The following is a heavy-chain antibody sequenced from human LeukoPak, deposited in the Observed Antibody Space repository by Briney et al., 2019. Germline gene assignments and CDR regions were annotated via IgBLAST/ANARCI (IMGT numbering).Heavy chain of an antibody. Sequence: KPGGSLRLSCAASGFTFSDYYMSWIRQAPGKGLEWVSYISSSGSTIYYADSVKGRFTISRDNAKNSLYLQMNSLRAEDTAVYYCARDLPGKSPYYGSGKFPFDPWGQGTLVTVSS. CDR1: GFTFSDYY. CDR3: ARDLPGKSPYYGSGKFPFDP. J-gene: IGHJ5*02. CDR2: ISSSGSTI. V-gene: IGHV3-11*01. D-gene: IGHD3-10*01.